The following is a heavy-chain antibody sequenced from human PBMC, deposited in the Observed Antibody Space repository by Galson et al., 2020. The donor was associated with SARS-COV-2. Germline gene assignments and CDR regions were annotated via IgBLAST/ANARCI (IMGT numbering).Heavy chain of an antibody. D-gene: IGHD3-16*01. V-gene: IGHV3-30*18. CDR3: AKEGGSYAYYYYGMDV. CDR1: GFTFSSYG. Sequence: GGSLRLSCPASGFTFSSYGMHWVRQAPGKGLEWVALISYDGSNKYYGDSVKGRITISRDNSKNSLYLQVNSLRAEDTAVYYCAKEGGSYAYYYYGMDVWGLGTTVTVSS. J-gene: IGHJ6*02. CDR2: ISYDGSNK.